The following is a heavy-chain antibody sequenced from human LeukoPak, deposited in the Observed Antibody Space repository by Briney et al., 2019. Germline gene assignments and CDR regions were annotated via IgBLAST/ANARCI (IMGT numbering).Heavy chain of an antibody. D-gene: IGHD6-13*01. V-gene: IGHV4-61*02. J-gene: IGHJ5*02. Sequence: PSETLSLTCTVSSGSISSGSYYWSWIRQPAGKGLEWIGRIYTSGSTNYNPSLKSRVTISVDTSKNQFSLKLNSVTAADTAVYYCARIMSWRWFDPWGQGTLVTVSS. CDR2: IYTSGST. CDR1: SGSISSGSYY. CDR3: ARIMSWRWFDP.